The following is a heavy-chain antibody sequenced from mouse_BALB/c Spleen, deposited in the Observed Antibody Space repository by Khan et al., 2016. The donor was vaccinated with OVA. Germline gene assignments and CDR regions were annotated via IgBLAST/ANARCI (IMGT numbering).Heavy chain of an antibody. Sequence: EVELVESGGGLVQPGGSRKLSCAASGFTFSSFGMHWVRQAPEKGLEWVAYISSDSYTIYYADTVKGRFTISRNNPRKTLFLQMTSLWSEDTAMYYCARGNWAWFAYGGQGTLVTVSA. V-gene: IGHV5-17*02. D-gene: IGHD4-1*01. J-gene: IGHJ3*01. CDR2: ISSDSYTI. CDR1: GFTFSSFG. CDR3: ARGNWAWFAY.